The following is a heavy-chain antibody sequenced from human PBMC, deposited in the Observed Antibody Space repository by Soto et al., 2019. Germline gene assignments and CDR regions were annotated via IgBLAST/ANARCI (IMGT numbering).Heavy chain of an antibody. CDR2: IGTSSTNI. CDR1: GFTFTSYE. D-gene: IGHD2-21*01. V-gene: IGHV3-48*03. Sequence: GSLRLSCAASGFTFTSYEFNWVRQAPGKGLEWISYIGTSSTNIYYADSVKGRFTVSRDNARNALYLQMNSLRAEDTAIYYCAREELNCGGDCFAFWGQGALVTVSS. CDR3: AREELNCGGDCFAF. J-gene: IGHJ4*02.